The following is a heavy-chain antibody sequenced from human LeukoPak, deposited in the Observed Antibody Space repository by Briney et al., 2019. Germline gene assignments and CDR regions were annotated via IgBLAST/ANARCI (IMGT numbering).Heavy chain of an antibody. J-gene: IGHJ2*01. CDR3: AREDGAAVAGSWYFDL. Sequence: GGSLRLSCAASGFTFSSYWMHWVRQAPGKGLVWVSRINSDGSSTSYADSVKGRFTISRDNAKNTLYLQMNSLRAEDTAVYYCAREDGAAVAGSWYFDLWGRGTLVTVSS. V-gene: IGHV3-74*01. CDR1: GFTFSSYW. CDR2: INSDGSST. D-gene: IGHD6-19*01.